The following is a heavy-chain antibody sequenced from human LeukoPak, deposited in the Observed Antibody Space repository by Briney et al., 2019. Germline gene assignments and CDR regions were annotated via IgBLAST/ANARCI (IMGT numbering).Heavy chain of an antibody. CDR3: AKAVDSGSYSRHYFVY. Sequence: GGSLRLSCAASGFTFSSYAMSWVRQAPGKGLEWVSAISGSGGSTYYADSVKGRFTISRDNSKNTLYLQMNSLRAEDTAVYYCAKAVDSGSYSRHYFVYWGQGTLVTVSS. CDR1: GFTFSSYA. CDR2: ISGSGGST. J-gene: IGHJ4*02. D-gene: IGHD1-26*01. V-gene: IGHV3-23*01.